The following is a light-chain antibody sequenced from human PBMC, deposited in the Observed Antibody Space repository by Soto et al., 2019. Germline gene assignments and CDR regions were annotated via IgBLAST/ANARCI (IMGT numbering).Light chain of an antibody. CDR1: QGISSY. V-gene: IGKV1-9*01. Sequence: IHLTQSPSSLSASVGYRFTITCRASQGISSYLAWYQQKPGKAPKLLIYAASTLQSGVPSRFRGSGSGTDFTLTISSLQPEDFEPYYCQQLNSYPLTFGGGTKVDIK. J-gene: IGKJ4*01. CDR2: AAS. CDR3: QQLNSYPLT.